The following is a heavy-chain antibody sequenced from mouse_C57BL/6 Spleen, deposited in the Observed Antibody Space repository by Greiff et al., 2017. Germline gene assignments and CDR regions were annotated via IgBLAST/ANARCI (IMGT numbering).Heavy chain of an antibody. J-gene: IGHJ2*01. V-gene: IGHV1-53*01. CDR2: INPSNGGT. CDR1: GYTFTSYW. Sequence: VQLQQPGTELVKPGASVKLSCKASGYTFTSYWMHWVKQTPGQGLEWIGNINPSNGGTTYNEKFNSKATLTVDKSSSTAYMQLSSLTSEDCAVYYCARVTTVVAGDYWGQGTTLTVSS. CDR3: ARVTTVVAGDY. D-gene: IGHD1-1*01.